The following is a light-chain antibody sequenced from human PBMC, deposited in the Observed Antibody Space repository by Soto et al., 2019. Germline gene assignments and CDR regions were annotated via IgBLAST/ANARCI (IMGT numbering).Light chain of an antibody. CDR3: QQYGSSRT. V-gene: IGKV3-15*01. CDR1: QSVSSN. J-gene: IGKJ1*01. CDR2: GAS. Sequence: EIVMSQSPATLSVSPGERATLSCRASQSVSSNLAWYQQKPGQAPRLLIYGASTRATGIPARFSGSGSGTDFTLTISRLGPEDFAVYYCQQYGSSRTFGQGTKVDIK.